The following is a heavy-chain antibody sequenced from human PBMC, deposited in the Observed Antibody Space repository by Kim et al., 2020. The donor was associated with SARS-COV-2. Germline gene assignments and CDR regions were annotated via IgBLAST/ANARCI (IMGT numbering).Heavy chain of an antibody. J-gene: IGHJ4*02. D-gene: IGHD3-3*01. Sequence: FQGRVTITRDTSASTAYMELSSLRSEDTAVYYCAIKYYDFWSGYYTGLDYWGQGTLVTVSS. CDR3: AIKYYDFWSGYYTGLDY. V-gene: IGHV1-3*01.